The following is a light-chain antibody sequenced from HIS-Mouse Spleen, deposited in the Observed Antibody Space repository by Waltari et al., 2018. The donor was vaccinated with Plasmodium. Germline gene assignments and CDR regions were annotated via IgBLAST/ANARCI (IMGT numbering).Light chain of an antibody. J-gene: IGKJ4*01. V-gene: IGKV4-1*01. CDR2: WAS. Sequence: DIVMTQSPDSLAVSLGERATINCKSSQSALSSSNNKKYLAWYQQKPGQPPKLLIYWASTRESGVPDRFSGSGSGTDFTLTISSLQAEDVAVYYCQQYYSTPLTFGGGTKVEIK. CDR1: QSALSSSNNKKY. CDR3: QQYYSTPLT.